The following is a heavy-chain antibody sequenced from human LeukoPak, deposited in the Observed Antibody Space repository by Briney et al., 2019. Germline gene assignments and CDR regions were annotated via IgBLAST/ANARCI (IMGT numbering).Heavy chain of an antibody. V-gene: IGHV1-69*04. CDR1: GGTFSSYA. Sequence: SVKVSCKASGGTFSSYAISWVRQAPGQGLEWMRRIIPILGIANYAQKFQGRVTITADKSTSTAYMELSSLRAEDTAVYYCAREVNDFWSGPVGYWGQGTLVTVSS. CDR3: AREVNDFWSGPVGY. J-gene: IGHJ4*02. D-gene: IGHD3-3*01. CDR2: IIPILGIA.